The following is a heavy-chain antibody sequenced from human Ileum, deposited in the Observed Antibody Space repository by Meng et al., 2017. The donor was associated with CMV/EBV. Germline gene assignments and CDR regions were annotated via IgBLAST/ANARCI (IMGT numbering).Heavy chain of an antibody. J-gene: IGHJ4*02. Sequence: QVQLVQSGSELREPGASVKISRKTSGYSFITYGINWVRQAPGQRLEWMGWINTNTGNPTYAQDFTGRFVFSLDTSVSTTYLQINSLRTEDSAVYYCTRGDGDHSSKFDYWGQGTLVTVSS. V-gene: IGHV7-4-1*02. D-gene: IGHD5-24*01. CDR3: TRGDGDHSSKFDY. CDR2: INTNTGNP. CDR1: GYSFITYG.